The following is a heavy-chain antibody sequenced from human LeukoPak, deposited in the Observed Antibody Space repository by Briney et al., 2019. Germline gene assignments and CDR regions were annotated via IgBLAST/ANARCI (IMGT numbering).Heavy chain of an antibody. CDR1: GDSIISYY. V-gene: IGHV4-59*01. CDR3: ARGRGNVVTAPDI. CDR2: IYYAGTT. J-gene: IGHJ6*02. Sequence: LETPSLTCAVSGDSIISYYWSWIRQPPGKGLEWIGYIYYAGTTNYNPSLKSRVTISVDTSKNQFSLKLTSVTAADTAVYYCARGRGNVVTAPDIWGQGTTVTVSS. D-gene: IGHD2-21*02.